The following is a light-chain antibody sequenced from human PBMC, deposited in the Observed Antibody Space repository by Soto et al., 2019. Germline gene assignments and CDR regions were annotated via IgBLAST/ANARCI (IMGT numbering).Light chain of an antibody. J-gene: IGKJ1*01. CDR3: QHYNSYSEA. CDR1: QSIGSW. Sequence: DIQMSKSPSPLSASVGDRVTITCRASQSIGSWLAWYQQKPGKAPNLLIYKASSLESGVPSRFSGSGSGTEFTLTISSLQPDDFATYYCQHYNSYSEAFGQGTKVDIK. CDR2: KAS. V-gene: IGKV1-5*03.